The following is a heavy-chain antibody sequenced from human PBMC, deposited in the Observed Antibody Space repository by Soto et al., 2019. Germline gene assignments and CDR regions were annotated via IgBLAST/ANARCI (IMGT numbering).Heavy chain of an antibody. V-gene: IGHV3-15*07. J-gene: IGHJ5*02. Sequence: SVSNGWMNWVRQAPGKGLEWVGRIKSKTEGGTIDYAAPVKGRFAISRDDSKNTAYLQMNSLKTEDTAVYYCTTEGGSSWTPSWGQGTLVTVSS. D-gene: IGHD6-13*01. CDR1: SVSNGW. CDR3: TTEGGSSWTPS. CDR2: IKSKTEGGTI.